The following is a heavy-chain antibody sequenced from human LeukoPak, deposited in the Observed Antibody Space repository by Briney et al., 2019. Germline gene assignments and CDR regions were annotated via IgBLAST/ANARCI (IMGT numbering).Heavy chain of an antibody. V-gene: IGHV4-38-2*01. Sequence: SETLSLTCAVSGYSISSGYCWGWIRQPPGKGLEWIGSIYHSGSTYYNPSLKSRVTISVDTSKNQFSLKLSSVTAADTAVYYCARVRLGYSGPIEGNSWFDPWGQGTQVTVSS. D-gene: IGHD1-26*01. CDR3: ARVRLGYSGPIEGNSWFDP. CDR2: IYHSGST. J-gene: IGHJ5*02. CDR1: GYSISSGYC.